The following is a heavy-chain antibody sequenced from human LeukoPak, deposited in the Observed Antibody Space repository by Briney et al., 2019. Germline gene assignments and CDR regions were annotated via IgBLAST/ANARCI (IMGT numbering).Heavy chain of an antibody. D-gene: IGHD3-22*01. CDR3: ARPPWYYYDSSGYPDAFDI. Sequence: SETLSLTCTVSGGSISSSSYYRGWIRQPPGKGLEWIGSIYYSGSTYYNPSLKSRVTISVDTSKNQFSLKLSSVTAADTAVYYCARPPWYYYDSSGYPDAFDIWGQGTMVTVSS. J-gene: IGHJ3*02. CDR1: GGSISSSSYY. CDR2: IYYSGST. V-gene: IGHV4-39*07.